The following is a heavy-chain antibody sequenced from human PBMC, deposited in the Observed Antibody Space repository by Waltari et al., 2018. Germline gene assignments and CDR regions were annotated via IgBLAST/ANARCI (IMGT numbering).Heavy chain of an antibody. D-gene: IGHD3-3*01. Sequence: EVQLVESGGGLVEPGGSLRLSWAASGFRFNCYWMHLVRQDPGKGLVWVSRINSDGTSTNYADSVKGRFTISRDNAKNTLYLQMDSLRAEDTAVYYCARDSYNVWSGYYFDFWGQGTLVTVSS. CDR1: GFRFNCYW. CDR3: ARDSYNVWSGYYFDF. J-gene: IGHJ4*02. V-gene: IGHV3-74*01. CDR2: INSDGTST.